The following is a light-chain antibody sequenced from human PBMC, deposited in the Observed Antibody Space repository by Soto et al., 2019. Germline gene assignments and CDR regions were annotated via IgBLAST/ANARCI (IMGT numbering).Light chain of an antibody. CDR1: QSVSSSY. CDR2: GAS. Sequence: EIVLTQSPGTLSSSPGERATLSCRASQSVSSSYLAWYQQKPGQAPRLLIYGASSRATGIPDRFSGSGSGTDFTLTISRLEPEDFAVYYCQQYGRSPDLFTFGPGTKVEIK. CDR3: QQYGRSPDLFT. J-gene: IGKJ3*01. V-gene: IGKV3-20*01.